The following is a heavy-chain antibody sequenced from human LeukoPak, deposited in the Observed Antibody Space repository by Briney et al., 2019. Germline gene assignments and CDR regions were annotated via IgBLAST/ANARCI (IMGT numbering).Heavy chain of an antibody. CDR1: GGSISSSSYY. D-gene: IGHD6-13*01. CDR3: ARPGEGSGYSSSRIDY. J-gene: IGHJ4*02. CDR2: IHYSGTT. Sequence: PSETLSLTCTVSGGSISSSSYYWGWIRQPPGKGLEWIGSIHYSGTTYYNPSLKSRVTISVDTSKNQFSLKLSSVTAADTAVYYCARPGEGSGYSSSRIDYWGRGTLVTVSS. V-gene: IGHV4-39*01.